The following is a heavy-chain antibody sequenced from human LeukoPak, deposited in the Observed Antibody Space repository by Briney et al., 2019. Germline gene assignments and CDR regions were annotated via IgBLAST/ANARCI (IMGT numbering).Heavy chain of an antibody. J-gene: IGHJ3*02. D-gene: IGHD2-2*01. CDR2: IKEDGSEK. Sequence: PGGSLRLSCAASGFTFSSYWMSWVRQAPGKGLEWVANIKEDGSEKYYVDSVKGRFTISRDNAKKSLYLQMSSLRAEDTAVYYCARDRWDIVIVPAALHTFDIWGQGTMVIVSS. CDR1: GFTFSSYW. V-gene: IGHV3-7*01. CDR3: ARDRWDIVIVPAALHTFDI.